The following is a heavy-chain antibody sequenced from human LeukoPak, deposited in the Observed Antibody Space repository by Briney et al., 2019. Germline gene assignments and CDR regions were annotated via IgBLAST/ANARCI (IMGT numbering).Heavy chain of an antibody. Sequence: ASVKVSCKASGGTFSSYAISWVRQAPGQGLEWMGGIIPIFGTANYAQKFQGRVTITADESTSTAYMELSSLRSEDTAVYYCASARGSDPDSMIVDPWGQGTLVTVSS. CDR3: ASARGSDPDSMIVDP. V-gene: IGHV1-69*13. CDR1: GGTFSSYA. CDR2: IIPIFGTA. J-gene: IGHJ5*02. D-gene: IGHD3-22*01.